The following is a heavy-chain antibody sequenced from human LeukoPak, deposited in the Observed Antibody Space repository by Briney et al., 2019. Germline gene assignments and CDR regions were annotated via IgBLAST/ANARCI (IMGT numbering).Heavy chain of an antibody. CDR1: GFTFSSYS. CDR3: ARDRRPFGEGLV. J-gene: IGHJ4*02. V-gene: IGHV3-21*01. Sequence: GGSLRLSCAASGFTFSSYSMNWVRQAPGKGLEWVSSISSSSSYIYYADSVKGRFTISRDNAKNSLYLQMNSLRAEDTAMYYCARDRRPFGEGLVWGQGTLVTVSS. CDR2: ISSSSSYI. D-gene: IGHD3-10*01.